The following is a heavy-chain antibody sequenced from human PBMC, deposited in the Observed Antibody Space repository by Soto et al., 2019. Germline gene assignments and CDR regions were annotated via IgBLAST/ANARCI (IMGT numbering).Heavy chain of an antibody. CDR2: INHSGST. CDR3: ARRAVAGNWFDP. J-gene: IGHJ5*02. D-gene: IGHD6-19*01. Sequence: SETLALTCAVYGGSFSDYSWTWIRQPPGKGLEWIGEINHSGSTYYNPSLKSRVTISVDTSKNQFSLKLSSVTAADTAVYYCARRAVAGNWFDPWGQGTLVT. V-gene: IGHV4-34*01. CDR1: GGSFSDYS.